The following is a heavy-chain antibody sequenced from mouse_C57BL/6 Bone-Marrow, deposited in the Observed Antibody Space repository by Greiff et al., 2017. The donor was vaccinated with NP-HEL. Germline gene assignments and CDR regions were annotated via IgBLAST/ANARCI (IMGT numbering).Heavy chain of an antibody. V-gene: IGHV1-80*01. CDR1: GYEFSNYW. CDR2: IYPGDGDT. Sequence: QVQLKESGAELVKPGASVKISCKASGYEFSNYWMNWVKQRPGKGLEWIGQIYPGDGDTNYNGKFKVKATLTADKSSSTAYMQLSRLTSEDSAVYFCARGAYWGQGTLVTVSA. CDR3: ARGAY. J-gene: IGHJ3*01.